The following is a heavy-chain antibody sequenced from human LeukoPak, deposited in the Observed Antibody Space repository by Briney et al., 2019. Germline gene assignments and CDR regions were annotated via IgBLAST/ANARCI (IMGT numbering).Heavy chain of an antibody. CDR3: ARSGYYGSGVYNWFDP. V-gene: IGHV3-21*01. CDR1: GFTFSSYS. CDR2: ISSSSSYI. J-gene: IGHJ5*02. Sequence: PGRSLRLSCAASGFTFSSYSMNWVRQAPGKGLEWVSAISSSSSYIYYADSVKGRFTISRDNAKNSLYLQMNSLRAEDTAVYYCARSGYYGSGVYNWFDPWGQGTLVTVSS. D-gene: IGHD3-10*01.